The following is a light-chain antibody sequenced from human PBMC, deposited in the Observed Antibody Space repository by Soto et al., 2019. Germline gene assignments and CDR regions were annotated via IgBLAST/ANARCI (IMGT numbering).Light chain of an antibody. Sequence: EIVMTQSPATLSLSPGERATLSCRASQTIDNTLACYQRKPGQAPRLLIYDASTRATGVPARFSGSGSGTDFTLTISSLQSEDFAVYYCQHYNYWPYTFGQGTKVDIK. V-gene: IGKV3-15*01. J-gene: IGKJ2*01. CDR1: QTIDNT. CDR2: DAS. CDR3: QHYNYWPYT.